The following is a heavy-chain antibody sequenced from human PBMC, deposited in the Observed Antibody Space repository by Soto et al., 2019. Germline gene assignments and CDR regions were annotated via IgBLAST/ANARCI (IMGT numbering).Heavy chain of an antibody. D-gene: IGHD3-3*01. V-gene: IGHV3-23*01. Sequence: EVQLLESGGGLVQPGGSLRLSCAASGFTFSSYAMSWVRQAPGKGLEWVSAISGSGVSTYYADSVQGRFTISRDNSKNTLYLQMNSLRAEDTAVYYCANLGQYYDFWSGTDLDFDYWGQGTLVTVSS. CDR1: GFTFSSYA. CDR3: ANLGQYYDFWSGTDLDFDY. J-gene: IGHJ4*02. CDR2: ISGSGVST.